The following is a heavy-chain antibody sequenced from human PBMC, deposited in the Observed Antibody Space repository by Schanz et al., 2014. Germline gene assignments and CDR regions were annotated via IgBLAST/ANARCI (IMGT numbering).Heavy chain of an antibody. CDR2: ISGSGGST. J-gene: IGHJ5*02. CDR3: ARPALWFGDNCFDP. Sequence: EMQLLESGGGLVQPGGSLRLSCAASGFTFSSYAMSWVRQAPGKGLEWVSAISGSGGSTYYADSVKGRFTISRDNAKNTLYLQMNSLRAEDTAVYYCARPALWFGDNCFDPWGQGTLVTVSS. D-gene: IGHD3-10*01. V-gene: IGHV3-23*01. CDR1: GFTFSSYA.